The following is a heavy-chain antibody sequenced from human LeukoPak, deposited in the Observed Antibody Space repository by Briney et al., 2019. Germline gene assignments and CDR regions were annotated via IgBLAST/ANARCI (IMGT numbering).Heavy chain of an antibody. CDR2: INASGST. CDR1: GGSISSGYHY. V-gene: IGHV4-61*02. CDR3: ARVGSGWRLGFDY. Sequence: PSQTLSLTCTVSGGSISSGYHYWSWIRQPAGKGLEWIGRINASGSTNYSPSLKSRVTMSVDTSKRQFSLKVTSLTAADTAVYYCARVGSGWRLGFDYWGQGTLVTVSS. J-gene: IGHJ4*02. D-gene: IGHD6-19*01.